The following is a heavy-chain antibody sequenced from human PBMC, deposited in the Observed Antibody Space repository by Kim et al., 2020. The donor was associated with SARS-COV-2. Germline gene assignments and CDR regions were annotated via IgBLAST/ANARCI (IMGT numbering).Heavy chain of an antibody. D-gene: IGHD1-1*01. CDR3: ARDGTTRNGGYYFDY. V-gene: IGHV1-3*01. Sequence: QKLQGRVTLTRDTSASTVYMELSSLRSEDTAVYYCARDGTTRNGGYYFDYWGQGALVTVSS. J-gene: IGHJ4*02.